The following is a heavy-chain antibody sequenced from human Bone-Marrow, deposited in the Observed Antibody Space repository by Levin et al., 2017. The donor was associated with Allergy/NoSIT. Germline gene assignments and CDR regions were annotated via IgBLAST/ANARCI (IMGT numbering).Heavy chain of an antibody. CDR1: GYTFNGYY. Sequence: PGESLKISCKASGYTFNGYYIQWVRQAPGQGLEWMGWMDPHNGGGNYAQKFQGRVSLTRDTSITTAYLELRSLRSDDTAMYFCARYFRTAGHTPYYFDIWGQGTQVTVSS. D-gene: IGHD3/OR15-3a*01. CDR2: MDPHNGGG. CDR3: ARYFRTAGHTPYYFDI. J-gene: IGHJ4*02. V-gene: IGHV1-2*02.